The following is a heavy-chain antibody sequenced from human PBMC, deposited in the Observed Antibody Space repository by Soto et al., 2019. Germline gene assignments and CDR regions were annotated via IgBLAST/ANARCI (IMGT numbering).Heavy chain of an antibody. Sequence: ASVKVSCKASGGTFSSYAISWVRQAPGQGLEWMGGIIPIFGTANYAQKFQGRVTITADESKNQFSLKLSSVTAADTAVYYCARDSPYYYDSSWGQGTLVTVSS. V-gene: IGHV1-69*13. CDR1: GGTFSSYA. D-gene: IGHD3-22*01. CDR3: ARDSPYYYDSS. CDR2: IIPIFGTA. J-gene: IGHJ4*02.